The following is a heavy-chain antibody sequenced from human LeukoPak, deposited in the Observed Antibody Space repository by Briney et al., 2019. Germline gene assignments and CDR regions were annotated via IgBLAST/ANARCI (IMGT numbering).Heavy chain of an antibody. J-gene: IGHJ2*01. CDR1: GFTFSSYA. Sequence: GGSLRLSCSASGFTFSSYAMSWVRQAPGKGLEWVSGISGSGANTYYADSVRGRFTVSRDNSRNTLYLQMNSLRAEDTAVYYCAKAFTSYWYFDLWGRGTLVTVSS. CDR2: ISGSGANT. CDR3: AKAFTSYWYFDL. V-gene: IGHV3-23*01.